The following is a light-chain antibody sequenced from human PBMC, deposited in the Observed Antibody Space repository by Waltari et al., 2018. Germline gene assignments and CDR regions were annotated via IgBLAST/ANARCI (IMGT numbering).Light chain of an antibody. V-gene: IGKV3-15*01. Sequence: EVVMTQSPATLSVSPGERATLSCRASQSVSTNLAWYQQKPGQAPRLLIYGASTRAAGLPARFGGSGSGTEFTLTISSLQSEDFAVYYCQQYNYWYSFGQGTKLEMK. J-gene: IGKJ2*03. CDR2: GAS. CDR1: QSVSTN. CDR3: QQYNYWYS.